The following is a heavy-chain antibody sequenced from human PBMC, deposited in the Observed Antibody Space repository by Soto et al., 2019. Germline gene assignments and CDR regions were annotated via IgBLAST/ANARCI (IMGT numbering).Heavy chain of an antibody. CDR1: GYSFTSTY. V-gene: IGHV1-46*01. CDR3: ALKVVTYYDN. J-gene: IGHJ4*02. Sequence: QVQLVQSGAEVKKPGASVRISCRASGYSFTSTYVHWVRQAPGQGPEWMGIINPAGGTTDYAKKFQGRLTITSDTSTDTVFMDLNDLTSEDTAVYFCALKVVTYYDNWGQGTLLTVSS. CDR2: INPAGGTT. D-gene: IGHD2-21*02.